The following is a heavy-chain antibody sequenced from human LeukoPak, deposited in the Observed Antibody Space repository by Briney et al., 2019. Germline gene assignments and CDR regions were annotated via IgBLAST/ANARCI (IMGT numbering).Heavy chain of an antibody. J-gene: IGHJ4*02. CDR2: INPSGGST. D-gene: IGHD6-13*01. CDR1: GYTFTSYY. CDR3: ARAGVAAAGLDY. Sequence: ASVKVSCKASGYTFTSYYMHWVRQAPGQGLEWMGIINPSGGSTSYAQKLQGRVTMTTDTSTSTAYMELRSLRSDDTAVYYCARAGVAAAGLDYWGQGTLVTVSS. V-gene: IGHV1-46*01.